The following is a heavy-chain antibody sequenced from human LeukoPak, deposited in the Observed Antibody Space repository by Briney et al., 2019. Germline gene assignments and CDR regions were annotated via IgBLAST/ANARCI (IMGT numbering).Heavy chain of an antibody. CDR2: ISSSSSTI. CDR1: GFTFSSYS. Sequence: GGSLRLSCAASGFTFSSYSMNWVRQAPGKGLEWVSYISSSSSTIYYADSVKGRFTISRDNAKNSLYLQMSSLRAEDTAVYYCARNLELRSWGQGPLVTVSS. J-gene: IGHJ5*02. D-gene: IGHD4-17*01. V-gene: IGHV3-48*01. CDR3: ARNLELRS.